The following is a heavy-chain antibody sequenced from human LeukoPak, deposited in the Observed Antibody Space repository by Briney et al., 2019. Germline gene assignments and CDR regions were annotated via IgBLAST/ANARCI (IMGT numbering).Heavy chain of an antibody. CDR3: AKHKGGVTAAPAAFFFDC. D-gene: IGHD2-2*01. CDR2: IGAGGGVT. CDR1: GFTFSSYA. Sequence: GGSLRLSCAASGFTFSSYAMSWVRQTPGKGLEWVSTIGAGGGVTYYADSVKGRFTISRDNSENTLYLQMNSLRAGDTAVYYCAKHKGGVTAAPAAFFFDCWGQGTLVTVSS. J-gene: IGHJ4*02. V-gene: IGHV3-23*01.